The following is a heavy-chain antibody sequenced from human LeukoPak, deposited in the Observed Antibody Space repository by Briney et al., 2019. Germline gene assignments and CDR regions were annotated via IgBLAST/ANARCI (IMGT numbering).Heavy chain of an antibody. CDR1: GGSISSGGYS. CDR2: IYHSGST. CDR3: ARGWLWPGNWFDP. V-gene: IGHV4-30-2*01. Sequence: PSETLSLTCAVSGGSISSGGYSWSWIRQPPGKGLEWIVYIYHSGSTYYNPSLKSRVTISVDRSRNQFSLKLSSVTAADTAVYYCARGWLWPGNWFDPWGQGTLVTVSS. D-gene: IGHD3-22*01. J-gene: IGHJ5*02.